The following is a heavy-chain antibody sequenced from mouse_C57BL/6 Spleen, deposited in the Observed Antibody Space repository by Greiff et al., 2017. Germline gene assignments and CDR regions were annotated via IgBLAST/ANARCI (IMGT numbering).Heavy chain of an antibody. V-gene: IGHV5-17*01. CDR2: ISSGSSTI. D-gene: IGHD1-1*01. CDR1: GFTFSDYG. Sequence: EVKLVESGGGLVKPGGSLKLSCAASGFTFSDYGMHWVRQAPEKGLEWVAYISSGSSTIYYADTVKGRFTISRDNAKNTLFLQMTSLRSEDTAMYYCARSGKGGFDYWGQGTTLTVSS. J-gene: IGHJ2*01. CDR3: ARSGKGGFDY.